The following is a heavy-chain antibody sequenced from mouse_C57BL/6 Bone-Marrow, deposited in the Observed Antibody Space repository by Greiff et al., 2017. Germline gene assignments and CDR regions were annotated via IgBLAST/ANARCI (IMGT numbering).Heavy chain of an antibody. V-gene: IGHV5-9-1*02. D-gene: IGHD3-3*01. CDR2: ISSGGDYI. J-gene: IGHJ4*01. CDR3: TREEDTPMDY. Sequence: DVKLQESGEGLVKPGGSLKLSCAASGFTFSSYAMSWVRQTPEKRLEWVAYISSGGDYIYYADTVKGRFTISRDNARNTLYLQMSSLKSEDTAMYYCTREEDTPMDYWGQGTTVTVSS. CDR1: GFTFSSYA.